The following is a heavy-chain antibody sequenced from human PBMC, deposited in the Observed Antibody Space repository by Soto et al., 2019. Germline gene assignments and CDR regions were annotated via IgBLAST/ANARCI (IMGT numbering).Heavy chain of an antibody. CDR1: GDSVSSNSAA. J-gene: IGHJ5*02. Sequence: SQTLSLTCAISGDSVSSNSAAWNWVRQSPSRGIEWLGRTYYRSKWNNDYAVSVKRRITINPDTSKNQFSLKLSPVTAADTAVYYCASVGSYSNWFDPWGQGTLVTVSS. CDR3: ASVGSYSNWFDP. CDR2: TYYRSKWNN. V-gene: IGHV6-1*01. D-gene: IGHD2-15*01.